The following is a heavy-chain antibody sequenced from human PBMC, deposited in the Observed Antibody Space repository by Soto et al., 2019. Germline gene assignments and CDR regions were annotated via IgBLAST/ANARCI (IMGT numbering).Heavy chain of an antibody. CDR1: GGSISSSSYY. V-gene: IGHV4-39*01. CDR2: IYYSGST. Sequence: SETLSLTCTVSGGSISSSSYYWGWIRQPPGKGLEWIGSIYYSGSTYYNPSLKSRVTISEDTSKNQFSLKLSSVTAADTAVYYCARVTTRNSPLRYYYYGMDVWGQGTTVTVSS. D-gene: IGHD2-21*02. CDR3: ARVTTRNSPLRYYYYGMDV. J-gene: IGHJ6*02.